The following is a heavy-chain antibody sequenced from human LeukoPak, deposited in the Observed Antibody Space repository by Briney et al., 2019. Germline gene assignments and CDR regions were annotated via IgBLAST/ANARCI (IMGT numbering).Heavy chain of an antibody. Sequence: PGSSLRLSCAASGFTFSSYAMHWVRQAPGKGLEWVAVISYDGSNKYYADSVKGRFTISRDNSKNTLYLQMNSLRAEDTAVYYCARGEQQLVLYYWGQGTLVNVSS. CDR3: ARGEQQLVLYY. CDR2: ISYDGSNK. J-gene: IGHJ4*02. CDR1: GFTFSSYA. D-gene: IGHD6-13*01. V-gene: IGHV3-30-3*01.